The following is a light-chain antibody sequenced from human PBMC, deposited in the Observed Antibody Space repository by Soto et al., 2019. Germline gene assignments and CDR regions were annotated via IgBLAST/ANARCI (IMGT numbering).Light chain of an antibody. J-gene: IGLJ2*01. CDR3: SSYTSSSIL. Sequence: QSVLTQPASVSGSPGQSITISGTGTSSDVGGYNYVSWYQQHPGKAPKLMIYEVSNRPSGVSNRFSGSKSGNTASLTISGLQAEDEADYYCSSYTSSSILFGGGPNLTVL. V-gene: IGLV2-14*01. CDR2: EVS. CDR1: SSDVGGYNY.